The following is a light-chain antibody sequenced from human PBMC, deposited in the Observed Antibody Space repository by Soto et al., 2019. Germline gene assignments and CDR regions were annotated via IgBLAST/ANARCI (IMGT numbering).Light chain of an antibody. CDR2: GAS. V-gene: IGKV3-20*01. Sequence: EIVLTQSPGTLSLSPGERATLSCRAGQSVSSSYLAWYQQKPGQAPRLLIYGASSRATGIPDRFSGSGSGTDFSLTISRLEPEDFGVYYCQQYGSSPWTFGQGTKVDIK. J-gene: IGKJ1*01. CDR3: QQYGSSPWT. CDR1: QSVSSSY.